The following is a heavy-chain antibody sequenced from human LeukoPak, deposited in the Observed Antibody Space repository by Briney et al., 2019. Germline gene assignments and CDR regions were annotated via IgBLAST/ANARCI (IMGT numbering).Heavy chain of an antibody. CDR3: AKTPYYYDSSGEFDY. CDR1: GFTFSSYG. Sequence: GGSLRLSCAASGFTFSSYGMHWVRQAPGKGLEWVAFIRYDGSNKYYADSVKGRFTISRDNSKNTLYLQMNSLRAEDTAVYYCAKTPYYYDSSGEFDYWGQGTLVTVSS. CDR2: IRYDGSNK. J-gene: IGHJ4*02. V-gene: IGHV3-30*02. D-gene: IGHD3-22*01.